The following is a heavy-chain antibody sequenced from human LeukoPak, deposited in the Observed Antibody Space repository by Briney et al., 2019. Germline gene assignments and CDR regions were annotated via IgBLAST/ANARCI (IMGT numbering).Heavy chain of an antibody. V-gene: IGHV3-43D*03. CDR1: GFTFDDYA. D-gene: IGHD3-22*01. CDR2: ISWDGVST. Sequence: GGSLRLSCAASGFTFDDYAMHWVRQAPGKGLEWVSLISWDGVSTYYADSVKGRFTISRDNSKNSLYLQMNSLRAEDTAVYYCAKASLILVDYHYYGMDVWGQGTTVAVSS. J-gene: IGHJ6*02. CDR3: AKASLILVDYHYYGMDV.